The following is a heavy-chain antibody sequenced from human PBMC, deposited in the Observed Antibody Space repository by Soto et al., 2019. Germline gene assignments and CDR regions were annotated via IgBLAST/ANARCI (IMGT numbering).Heavy chain of an antibody. CDR1: GYTFTPYG. D-gene: IGHD2-15*01. Sequence: GASVKVSSKASGYTFTPYGISWVRQAPGQGLPWMGWISAYHGNTNYAQKLQGRVTMTTDTSTSTAYMELRSLRSDDTAVYYCARVVVVVAATPGYYYNGMDVWGQGTPVTVSS. V-gene: IGHV1-18*01. J-gene: IGHJ6*02. CDR2: ISAYHGNT. CDR3: ARVVVVVAATPGYYYNGMDV.